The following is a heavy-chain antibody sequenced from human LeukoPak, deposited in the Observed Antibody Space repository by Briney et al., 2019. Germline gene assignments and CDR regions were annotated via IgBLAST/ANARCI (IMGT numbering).Heavy chain of an antibody. J-gene: IGHJ4*02. V-gene: IGHV3-7*01. CDR3: ARAREDSSGWYVSFDY. CDR1: GFTFSDYY. Sequence: GGSLRLSCAASGFTFSDYYMSWIRQAPGKGLEWVANIKQDGSEKYYVDSVKGRFTISRDNAKNSLNLQMNSLRAEDTAVYYCARAREDSSGWYVSFDYWGQGTLVTVSS. D-gene: IGHD6-19*01. CDR2: IKQDGSEK.